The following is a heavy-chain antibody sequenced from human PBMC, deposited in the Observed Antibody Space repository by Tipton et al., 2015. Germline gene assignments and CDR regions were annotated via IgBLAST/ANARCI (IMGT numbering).Heavy chain of an antibody. CDR3: ARPNWNTLFDY. CDR1: GGSISPYY. V-gene: IGHV4-59*04. CDR2: IYYSGST. Sequence: TLSLTCTVSGGSISPYYWSWIRQPPGKGLEWIGNIYYSGSTYYNPSLKSRVPISVDTSKNQFSLKLSSVTAADTAVYYCARPNWNTLFDYWGQGTLVTVSS. D-gene: IGHD1/OR15-1a*01. J-gene: IGHJ4*02.